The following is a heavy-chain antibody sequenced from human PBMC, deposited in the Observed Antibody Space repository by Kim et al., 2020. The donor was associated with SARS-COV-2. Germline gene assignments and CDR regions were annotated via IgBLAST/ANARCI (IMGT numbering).Heavy chain of an antibody. CDR1: GFTFSSYG. D-gene: IGHD3-10*01. CDR2: ISYDGSNK. V-gene: IGHV3-30*18. CDR3: ANGNKYGSGSSSPFDY. J-gene: IGHJ4*02. Sequence: GGSLRLSCAASGFTFSSYGMHWVRQAPGKGLEWVAVISYDGSNKYYADSVKGRFTISRDNSKNILYLQMNSLRAEDTAVYYCANGNKYGSGSSSPFDYWGQGTLVTVSS.